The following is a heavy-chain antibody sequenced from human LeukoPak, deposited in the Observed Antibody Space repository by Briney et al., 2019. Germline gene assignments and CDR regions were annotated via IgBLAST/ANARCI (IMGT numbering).Heavy chain of an antibody. CDR3: ARRLTQYDCFDP. CDR1: GDIVSSNSVT. D-gene: IGHD2-2*01. CDR2: TYYRSTWYN. J-gene: IGHJ5*02. V-gene: IGHV6-1*01. Sequence: SQTLSLTCAISGDIVSSNSVTWNWIRQSPSRGLEWLGRTYYRSTWYNDYAVSVRGRITVNPDTSKNQFSLHLNSVTPEGTAVYYCARRLTQYDCFDPWGQGIPVTVSS.